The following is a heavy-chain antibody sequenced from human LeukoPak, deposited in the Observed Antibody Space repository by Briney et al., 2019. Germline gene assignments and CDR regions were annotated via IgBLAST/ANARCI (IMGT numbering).Heavy chain of an antibody. J-gene: IGHJ4*02. CDR1: GFTFSDYY. CDR3: ARHWTYYDYVWGSYRPYYFDY. D-gene: IGHD3-16*02. Sequence: GSLRLSCAASGFTFSDYYMSWIRQAPGKGLEWVSYISSSGSTIYYADSVKGRFTISRDNAKNSLYLQMNSLRAEDTAVYYCARHWTYYDYVWGSYRPYYFDYWGQGTLVTVSS. V-gene: IGHV3-11*01. CDR2: ISSSGSTI.